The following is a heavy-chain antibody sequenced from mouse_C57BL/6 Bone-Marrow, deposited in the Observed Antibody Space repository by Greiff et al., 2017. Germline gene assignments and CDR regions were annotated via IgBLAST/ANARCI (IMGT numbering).Heavy chain of an antibody. V-gene: IGHV1-42*01. CDR3: AREGDYYGSLYFDV. J-gene: IGHJ1*03. CDR1: GYSFTGYY. Sequence: VQLQQSGPELVKPGASLKISCKASGYSFTGYYMNWVKPSPEKSLEWIGEINPSTGGTTYNQKFKAKATLTVDKSSSTAYMQLKSLTSEDSAVYYCAREGDYYGSLYFDVWGTGTTVTVSS. D-gene: IGHD1-1*01. CDR2: INPSTGGT.